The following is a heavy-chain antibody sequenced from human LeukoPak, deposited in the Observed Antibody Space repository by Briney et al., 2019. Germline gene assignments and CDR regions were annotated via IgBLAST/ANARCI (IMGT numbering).Heavy chain of an antibody. Sequence: PGGSLRLSCAASGFTFSSYAMSWVRQAPGKGLEWVSAISGSGGSTYYADSVKGRFTISRDNSKNTLYLQMNSLRAEDTAVYYCAKGGSRGDYSNWFDPWGQGTLVTVSS. V-gene: IGHV3-23*01. J-gene: IGHJ5*02. CDR3: AKGGSRGDYSNWFDP. CDR2: ISGSGGST. CDR1: GFTFSSYA. D-gene: IGHD4-17*01.